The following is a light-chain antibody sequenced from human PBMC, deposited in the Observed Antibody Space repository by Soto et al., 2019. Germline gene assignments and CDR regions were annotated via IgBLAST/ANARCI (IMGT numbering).Light chain of an antibody. CDR3: QQYAGSPRT. V-gene: IGKV3-20*01. CDR2: GAS. Sequence: IVLTQSPGTLSLSPWEREKVYCRDSQSFTSTSLAWYQQKPGQAPRLLISGASRRAAGIPDRFSGSGSGTDFTLTINRVEPEDFAVYFCQQYAGSPRTFGQGTKVDIK. CDR1: QSFTSTS. J-gene: IGKJ1*01.